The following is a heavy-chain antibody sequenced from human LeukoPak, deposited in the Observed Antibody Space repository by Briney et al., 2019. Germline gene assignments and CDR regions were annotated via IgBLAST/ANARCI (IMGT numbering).Heavy chain of an antibody. CDR2: INPSGGST. V-gene: IGHV1-46*01. Sequence: ASVKVSCKASGYTFTSYCMHWVRQAPGQGLEWMGIINPSGGSTSYAQKFQGRVTMTRDTSTSTVYMELSSLRSEDTAVYYCARHYDSSGYYHDAFDIWGQGTMVTVSS. J-gene: IGHJ3*02. CDR1: GYTFTSYC. CDR3: ARHYDSSGYYHDAFDI. D-gene: IGHD3-22*01.